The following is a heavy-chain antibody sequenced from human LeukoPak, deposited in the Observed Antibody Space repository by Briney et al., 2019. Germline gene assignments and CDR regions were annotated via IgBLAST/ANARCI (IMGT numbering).Heavy chain of an antibody. CDR3: ARRAGAYSHPYDY. V-gene: IGHV3-53*01. CDR1: GFTVSSNS. CDR2: IYSDNT. Sequence: PGGSLRLSCTVSGFTVSSNSMSWVRQAPGKGLEWVSFIYSDNTHYSDSVKGRFTISRDNSKNTLYLQMNSLRVEDTAVCYCARRAGAYSHPYDYWGQGTLVTVSS. J-gene: IGHJ4*02. D-gene: IGHD4/OR15-4a*01.